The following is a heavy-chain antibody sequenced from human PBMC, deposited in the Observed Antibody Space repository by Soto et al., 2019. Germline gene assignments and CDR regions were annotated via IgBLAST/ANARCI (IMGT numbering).Heavy chain of an antibody. CDR1: GFTFSSYG. D-gene: IGHD6-6*01. CDR3: AKDMWQLSVSVGLYDY. J-gene: IGHJ4*02. Sequence: GGSLRLSCAASGFTFSSYGMHWVRQAPGKGLEWVAVISYDGSNKYYADSVKGRFTISRDNSKNTLYLQMNGLRAEDTAVYYCAKDMWQLSVSVGLYDYWGQGTLVTVSS. V-gene: IGHV3-30*18. CDR2: ISYDGSNK.